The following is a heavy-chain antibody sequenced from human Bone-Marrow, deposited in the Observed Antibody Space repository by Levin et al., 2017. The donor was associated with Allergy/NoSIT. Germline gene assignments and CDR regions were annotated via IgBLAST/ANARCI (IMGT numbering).Heavy chain of an antibody. CDR1: GGSISSGDYY. Sequence: SETLSLTCTVSGGSISSGDYYWSWIRQPPGKGLEWIGYIYYSGSTYYNPSLKSRVTISVDTSKNQFSLKLSSVTAADTAVYYCASYAAGTRDHNWFDPWGQGTLVTVSS. D-gene: IGHD6-13*01. V-gene: IGHV4-30-4*01. J-gene: IGHJ5*02. CDR2: IYYSGST. CDR3: ASYAAGTRDHNWFDP.